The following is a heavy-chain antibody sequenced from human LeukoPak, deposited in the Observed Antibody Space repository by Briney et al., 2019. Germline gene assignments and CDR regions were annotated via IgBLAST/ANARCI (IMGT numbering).Heavy chain of an antibody. CDR3: ARRAVYAFDY. D-gene: IGHD2-8*01. CDR1: GFSFNTYE. V-gene: IGHV3-48*03. Sequence: GGSLRLSCAASGFSFNTYEMIWVRQAPGKGLEWVSYSSRSGTTVYYADSVKGRFTIPRDNAKNSLYLQMSNLRAEDTAVYYCARRAVYAFDYWGQGTLVTVSS. CDR2: SSRSGTTV. J-gene: IGHJ4*02.